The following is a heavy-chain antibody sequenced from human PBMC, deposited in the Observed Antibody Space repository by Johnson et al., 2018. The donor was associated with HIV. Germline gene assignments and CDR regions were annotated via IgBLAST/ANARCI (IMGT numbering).Heavy chain of an antibody. CDR3: ARVTKYYFDSSVDAFDI. CDR2: ISSSGSTI. J-gene: IGHJ3*02. CDR1: GFTFSDYY. V-gene: IGHV3-11*04. D-gene: IGHD3-22*01. Sequence: HVQLVESGGGVVQPGGSLRLSCAASGFTFSDYYMSWIRQAPGKGLEWVSYISSSGSTIYYADSVKGRFTISRDNAKNSLYLQMNSLRAEDTAVYNCARVTKYYFDSSVDAFDIWGQGTVVTVSS.